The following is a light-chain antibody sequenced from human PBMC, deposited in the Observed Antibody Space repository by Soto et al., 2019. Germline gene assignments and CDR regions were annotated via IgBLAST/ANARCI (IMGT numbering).Light chain of an antibody. V-gene: IGLV2-14*01. CDR1: SSDVDTYNY. J-gene: IGLJ2*01. CDR3: SSYTSSSTVV. Sequence: QSVLTQPASVSGSPGQSITISCTGTSSDVDTYNYVSWYQQHPGKAPKLMIYEVSNRPSGVSNRFSGSKSGNTASLTISGLQAEDEADYYCSSYTSSSTVVFGGGTQLTVL. CDR2: EVS.